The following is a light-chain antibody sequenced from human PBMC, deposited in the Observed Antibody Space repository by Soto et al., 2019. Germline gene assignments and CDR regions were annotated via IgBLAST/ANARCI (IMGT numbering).Light chain of an antibody. J-gene: IGKJ5*01. CDR3: QQYGSSAPIT. V-gene: IGKV3-20*01. CDR2: GAS. CDR1: QGVTTN. Sequence: TQSPGTLSVSPGERATRSCRAAQGVTTNLNWYQQKPGQAPRLLIYGASIRATGIPDRFSGSGSETDFTLTISRLEPEDLALYYCQQYGSSAPITFGQGARLEI.